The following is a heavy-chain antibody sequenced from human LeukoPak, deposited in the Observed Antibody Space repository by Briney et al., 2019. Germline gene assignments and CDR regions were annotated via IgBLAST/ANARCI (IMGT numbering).Heavy chain of an antibody. CDR1: GFTFSSYA. Sequence: PGGSLRLSCAASGFTFSSYAMSWVRQAPGKGLEWVSAISGSGGSTYYADSVKGRFTISRDNSKNTLYLQMNSLRAEDTAVYYCAKIGRGFGELGPNDYWGQGTLVTVSS. CDR3: AKIGRGFGELGPNDY. V-gene: IGHV3-23*01. J-gene: IGHJ4*02. CDR2: ISGSGGST. D-gene: IGHD3-10*01.